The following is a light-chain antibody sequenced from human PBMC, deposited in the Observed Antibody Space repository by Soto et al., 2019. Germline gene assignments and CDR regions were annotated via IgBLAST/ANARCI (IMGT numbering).Light chain of an antibody. J-gene: IGKJ5*01. V-gene: IGKV1D-12*01. Sequence: DIQMTQSPSSVSASVGDRVTIICQASQGISRSLAWYQQKPGKAPKLLIYAASSLQSGVPSRFSGSGFGTDFTLTISSLQPEDSAIYYCQQADTFPITFGQGTRLAI. CDR3: QQADTFPIT. CDR1: QGISRS. CDR2: AAS.